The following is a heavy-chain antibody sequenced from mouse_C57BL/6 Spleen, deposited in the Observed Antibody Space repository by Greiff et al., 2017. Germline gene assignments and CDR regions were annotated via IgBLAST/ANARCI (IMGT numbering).Heavy chain of an antibody. Sequence: EVQLQQSGPELVKPGASVKISCKASGYSFTGYYMNWVKQSPEKSLEWIGEINPSTGGTTYNQKFKAKATLTVDKSSSKAYMQLKSLTSEDSAVYYCARGGDGYYAWFAYWGQGTLVTVSA. CDR1: GYSFTGYY. J-gene: IGHJ3*01. CDR3: ARGGDGYYAWFAY. CDR2: INPSTGGT. V-gene: IGHV1-42*01. D-gene: IGHD2-3*01.